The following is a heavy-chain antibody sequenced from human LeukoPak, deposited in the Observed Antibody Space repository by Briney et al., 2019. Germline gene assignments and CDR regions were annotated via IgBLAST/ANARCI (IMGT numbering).Heavy chain of an antibody. V-gene: IGHV4-39*01. CDR3: ARATPANHYHFDY. D-gene: IGHD1-14*01. CDR2: IYYSGST. Sequence: SETLSLTCTVSGGSISSSSYYWGWIRQPPGKGLEWIGSIYYSGSTYYNPSLKSRVTISVDTSKNQFSLKLSSVTAADTAVYYCARATPANHYHFDYWGQGTLVTVSS. J-gene: IGHJ4*02. CDR1: GGSISSSSYY.